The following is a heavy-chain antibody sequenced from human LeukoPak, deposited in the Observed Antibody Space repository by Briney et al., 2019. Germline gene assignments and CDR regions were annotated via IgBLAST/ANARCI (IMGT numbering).Heavy chain of an antibody. D-gene: IGHD3-22*01. V-gene: IGHV1-18*01. CDR3: ARDEGVYYDNSGSLGDAFDI. Sequence: ASVKVSCKASGYTFTSYGISWVRQAPGQGLEWMGWISAYNGNTNYAQKLQGRVTMTTDTSTSTAYMELRSLRSDDTAVYYCARDEGVYYDNSGSLGDAFDIWGQGTMVTVSS. CDR1: GYTFTSYG. J-gene: IGHJ3*02. CDR2: ISAYNGNT.